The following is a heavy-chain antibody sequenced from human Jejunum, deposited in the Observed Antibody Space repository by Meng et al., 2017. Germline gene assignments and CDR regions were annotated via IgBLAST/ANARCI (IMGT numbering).Heavy chain of an antibody. CDR1: GGSFSTYD. D-gene: IGHD2-21*02. Sequence: QVQVQQWGAGLLKPSETLALTCAFQGGSFSTYDWNWIRQPPGKGVEWLGQIHHSGSINDNPSLKGRVTMSVDTSRSQISLKLNSVTAADTAVYYCRLAYCVSDCGDYWGQGTLVTVSS. CDR3: RLAYCVSDCGDY. V-gene: IGHV4-34*01. CDR2: IHHSGSI. J-gene: IGHJ4*02.